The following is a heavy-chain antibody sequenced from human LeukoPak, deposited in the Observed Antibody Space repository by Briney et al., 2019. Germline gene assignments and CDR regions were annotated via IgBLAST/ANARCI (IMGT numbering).Heavy chain of an antibody. D-gene: IGHD2-15*01. CDR2: IKQDGSEK. V-gene: IGHV3-7*03. Sequence: GGSLRLSCAASGFTFSSYWMSWVRQAPGKGLEWVANIKQDGSEKYYVDSVKGRFTISRDNTKSTLYLQMNSLRAEDTAVYYCAKVPREGYCSGGSCYVFYFDYWGQGTLVTVSS. J-gene: IGHJ4*02. CDR1: GFTFSSYW. CDR3: AKVPREGYCSGGSCYVFYFDY.